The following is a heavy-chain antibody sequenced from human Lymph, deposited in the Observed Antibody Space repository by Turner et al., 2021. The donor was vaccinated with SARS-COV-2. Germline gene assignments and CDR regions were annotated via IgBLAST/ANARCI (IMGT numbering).Heavy chain of an antibody. D-gene: IGHD1-26*01. CDR1: GFTFSYYC. Sequence: EVQLVESGGGLVQPGGSVRLSCAASGFTFSYYCMSWVRQAPGKGLEWVANIKQDGSEKYYVDSVKGRFTISRDNAKNSLFLQMNSLRAEDTAVYYCARMGSSSWYFDYWGQGTLVTVSS. V-gene: IGHV3-7*01. CDR2: IKQDGSEK. J-gene: IGHJ4*02. CDR3: ARMGSSSWYFDY.